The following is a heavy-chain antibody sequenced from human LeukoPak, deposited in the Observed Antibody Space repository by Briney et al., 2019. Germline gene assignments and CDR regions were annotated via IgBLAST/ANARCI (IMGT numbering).Heavy chain of an antibody. D-gene: IGHD1-14*01. CDR1: GFTFSSYR. J-gene: IGHJ4*02. V-gene: IGHV3-74*01. CDR2: INPGGSSI. CDR3: ARSNQADDY. Sequence: GGCLRLSCAASGFTFSSYRMHWVRRVPGKGLVWVARINPGGSSITYADSVKGRFTISRDNAKNTLYLQMDSLRAEDTGVYYCARSNQADDYWGQGTLVTVSS.